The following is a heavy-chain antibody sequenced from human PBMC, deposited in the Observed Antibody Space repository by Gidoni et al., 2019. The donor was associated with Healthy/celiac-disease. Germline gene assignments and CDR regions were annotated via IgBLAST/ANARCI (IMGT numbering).Heavy chain of an antibody. CDR3: ASGYSGRGYSWDYFDY. V-gene: IGHV1-18*01. Sequence: QVQLVQSGAEVKKSGASVKVSCKDSGYTFTSYGISWVRKAPVQGLEWMGWISAYNGNTIYAQKLQCRVTMTTDTSTSTAYMELRSLRSDDTAVYYCASGYSGRGYSWDYFDYWGQGTLVTVSS. CDR2: ISAYNGNT. CDR1: GYTFTSYG. D-gene: IGHD5-12*01. J-gene: IGHJ4*02.